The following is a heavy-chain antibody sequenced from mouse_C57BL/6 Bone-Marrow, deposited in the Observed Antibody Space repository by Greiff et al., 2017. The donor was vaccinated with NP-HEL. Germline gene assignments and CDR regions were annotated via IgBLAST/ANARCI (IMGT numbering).Heavy chain of an antibody. D-gene: IGHD1-1*01. J-gene: IGHJ4*01. CDR1: GYTFTSYW. V-gene: IGHV1-72*01. Sequence: QVQLQQPGAELVKPGASVKLSCKASGYTFTSYWMHWVKQRPGRGLEWIGRIDPNSGGTKYNEKFKSKATLPVDKPSSTAYMQLSSLTSEDSAVYYCAAYYGSSSYYAMDYWGQGTSVTVSS. CDR2: IDPNSGGT. CDR3: AAYYGSSSYYAMDY.